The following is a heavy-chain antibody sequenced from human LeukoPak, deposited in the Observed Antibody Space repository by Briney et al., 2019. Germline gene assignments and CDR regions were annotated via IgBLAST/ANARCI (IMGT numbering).Heavy chain of an antibody. Sequence: GGSLRLSCAASGFTFSTYVMSWVRQAPGKGLEWVSAIGGSGGSTYYADSVKGRFTISRDNSKNTLYLQMNSLGADDTAVYYCAKGNWRYFDYWGQGTLVTVPS. CDR2: IGGSGGST. J-gene: IGHJ4*02. D-gene: IGHD1-1*01. CDR3: AKGNWRYFDY. V-gene: IGHV3-23*01. CDR1: GFTFSTYV.